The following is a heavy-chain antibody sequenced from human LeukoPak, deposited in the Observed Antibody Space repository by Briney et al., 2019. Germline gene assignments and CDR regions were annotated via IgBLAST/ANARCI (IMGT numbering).Heavy chain of an antibody. D-gene: IGHD2-15*01. CDR2: IYYSGST. J-gene: IGHJ4*02. CDR3: ARAPPRCSGGSCYSVPPIDY. Sequence: SQTLSLTCTVSGGSISSGGYHWSWIRQHPGKGLEWIGYIYYSGSTYYNPSLKSRVTISVDTSKNQFSLKLSSVTAADTAVYYCARAPPRCSGGSCYSVPPIDYWGQGTLVTVSS. CDR1: GGSISSGGYH. V-gene: IGHV4-31*03.